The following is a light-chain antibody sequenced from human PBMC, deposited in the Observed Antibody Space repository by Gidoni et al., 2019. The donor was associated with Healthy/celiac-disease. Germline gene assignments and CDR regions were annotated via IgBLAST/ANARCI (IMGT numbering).Light chain of an antibody. CDR3: QKYNSAPRFT. Sequence: DIQMTQSPSSLSASVGDRVTITCRASQVISNYLAWYQQKPGKVPKLRNYAATPLQADVPSLLSGSGSGTDFTLHISSLQPEDVATYYCQKYNSAPRFTFGHGTKVDIK. J-gene: IGKJ3*01. V-gene: IGKV1-27*01. CDR1: QVISNY. CDR2: AAT.